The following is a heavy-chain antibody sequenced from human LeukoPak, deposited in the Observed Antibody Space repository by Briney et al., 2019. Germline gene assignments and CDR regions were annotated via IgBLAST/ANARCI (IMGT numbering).Heavy chain of an antibody. J-gene: IGHJ4*02. CDR3: ARLYYYGSGRENFDY. D-gene: IGHD3-10*01. CDR2: IIPILGIA. Sequence: GASVKVSCKASGGTFSSYAISWVRQAPGQGLEWMGRIIPILGIANYAQKFQGRVTITADKSTSTAYMELSSLRSEDTAVYYGARLYYYGSGRENFDYWGQGTLVTVSS. CDR1: GGTFSSYA. V-gene: IGHV1-69*04.